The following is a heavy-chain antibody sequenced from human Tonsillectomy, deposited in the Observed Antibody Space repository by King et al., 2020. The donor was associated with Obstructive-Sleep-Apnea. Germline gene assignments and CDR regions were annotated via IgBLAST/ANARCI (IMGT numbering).Heavy chain of an antibody. CDR1: CGSISSGCYY. CDR3: AREVPTIMNWFDP. Sequence: VQLQESGPGLVKPSQTLPLTCPFSCGSISSGCYYWSLIVHPPGKGQEWMGYVYYSGGTYYHPPLKSRVTISVDTSKNQYSLKLSSVTAADTAVYYCAREVPTIMNWFDPWGQGTLVTVSS. J-gene: IGHJ5*02. D-gene: IGHD5-12*01. CDR2: VYYSGGT. V-gene: IGHV4-31*03.